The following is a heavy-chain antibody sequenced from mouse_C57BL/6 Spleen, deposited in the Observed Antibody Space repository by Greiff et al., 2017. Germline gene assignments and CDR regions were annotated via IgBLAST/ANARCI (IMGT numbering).Heavy chain of an antibody. J-gene: IGHJ3*01. D-gene: IGHD1-1*01. CDR1: GFTFSSYT. CDR3: ARHYYGSSWFAY. CDR2: ISGGGGNT. Sequence: EVQGVESGGGLVKPGGSLKLSCAASGFTFSSYTMSWVRQTPEKRLEWVATISGGGGNTYYPDSVKGRFTISRDSAKNTLYLQMSSLRSEDTALYYCARHYYGSSWFAYWGQGTLVTVSA. V-gene: IGHV5-9*01.